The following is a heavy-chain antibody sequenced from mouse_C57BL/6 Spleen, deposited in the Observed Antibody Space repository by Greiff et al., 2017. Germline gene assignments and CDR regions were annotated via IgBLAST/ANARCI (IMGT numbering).Heavy chain of an antibody. CDR1: GFTFSSYA. CDR2: IRDGGSYT. D-gene: IGHD2-4*01. Sequence: EVKLMESGGGLVKPGGSLKLSCAASGFTFSSYAMSWVRQTPEKRLAWVATIRDGGSYTYYPDNVKGRFTISRDNAKNHLFLQMRQLKSEDTAMYYWARGGAGYDYDDGGYFDVWGTGTTVTVSS. V-gene: IGHV5-4*03. J-gene: IGHJ1*03. CDR3: ARGGAGYDYDDGGYFDV.